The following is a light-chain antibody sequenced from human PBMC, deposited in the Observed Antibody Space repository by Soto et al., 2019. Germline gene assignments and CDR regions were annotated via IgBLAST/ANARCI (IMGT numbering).Light chain of an antibody. J-gene: IGKJ4*01. CDR2: DAS. CDR3: QQRSNWPSLT. Sequence: EIGLTQSPATLSLSPGERATLSCRASQSVGSYLAWYQHKPGQAPRLLISDASNRATGIPARFSGSGSETDFTLTISSLEPEDSAVYYCQQRSNWPSLTFGGGTKVDIK. CDR1: QSVGSY. V-gene: IGKV3-11*01.